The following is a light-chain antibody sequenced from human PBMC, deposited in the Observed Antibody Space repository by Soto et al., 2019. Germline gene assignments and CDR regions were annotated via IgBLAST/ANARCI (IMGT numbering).Light chain of an antibody. CDR3: QQYGSSRST. CDR2: KAS. J-gene: IGKJ5*01. V-gene: IGKV1-5*03. Sequence: DIQMTQSPSTLSGSVGDRVTITCRASQTISSWLAWYQQKPGKAPKLLIYKASTLKSGVPSRFSGSGSGTEFTLTISSLQPDDFAVYYCQQYGSSRSTFGQGTRLEIK. CDR1: QTISSW.